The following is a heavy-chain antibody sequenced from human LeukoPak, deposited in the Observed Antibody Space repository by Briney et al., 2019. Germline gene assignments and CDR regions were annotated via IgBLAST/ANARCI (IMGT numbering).Heavy chain of an antibody. CDR3: ASSIGSTKYYMDV. CDR1: GGSISSYY. D-gene: IGHD1-1*01. Sequence: SETLSLTCTVSGGSISSYYWSWIRQPPGKGLEWIGYIYYSGSTNYNPSLKSQVTISVDTSKNQFSLKLSSVTAADTAVYYCASSIGSTKYYMDVWGKGTTVTISS. CDR2: IYYSGST. V-gene: IGHV4-59*01. J-gene: IGHJ6*03.